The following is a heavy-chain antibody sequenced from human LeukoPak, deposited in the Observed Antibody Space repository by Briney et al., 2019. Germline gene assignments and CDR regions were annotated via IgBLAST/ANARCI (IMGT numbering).Heavy chain of an antibody. J-gene: IGHJ4*02. CDR3: AKGSWIQLWLIDY. CDR1: GFTFSSYA. D-gene: IGHD5-18*01. V-gene: IGHV3-23*01. CDR2: ISGSGGST. Sequence: GGSLRLSCGASGFTFSSYAMSWVRPAPGKGLEWVSAISGSGGSTYYADSVKGRFTISRDNSKNTLYLQMNSLRAEDTAVYYCAKGSWIQLWLIDYWGQGTLVTVSS.